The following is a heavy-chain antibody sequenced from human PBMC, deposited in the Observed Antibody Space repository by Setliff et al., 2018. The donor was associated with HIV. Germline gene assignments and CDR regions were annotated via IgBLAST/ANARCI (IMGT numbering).Heavy chain of an antibody. J-gene: IGHJ4*02. CDR3: ARNGCSGHSYFCEHDY. CDR2: INAGNGDT. CDR1: GYTFTNYA. D-gene: IGHD2-21*02. Sequence: ASVKVSCKASGYTFTNYAIHWVRQAPGQRLEWMGWINAGNGDTQYSQNFQGRVTITRDTSANIAYMEVTRLRSEDTAIHYCARNGCSGHSYFCEHDYWGQGTLVTVSS. V-gene: IGHV1-3*01.